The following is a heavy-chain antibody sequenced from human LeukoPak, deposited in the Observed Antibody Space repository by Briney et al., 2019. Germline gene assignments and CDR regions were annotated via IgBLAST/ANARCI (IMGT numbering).Heavy chain of an antibody. Sequence: GGSLRLSCAASGFTFSSYAMTWVRQAPGKGLEWVSTISDIGGTTYYADSVKGRFTISRDNSKNTLYLQMNSLRAEDTAVYYRAKDYYDSSGYYNYDAFDIWGQGTMVTVSS. CDR1: GFTFSSYA. D-gene: IGHD3-22*01. V-gene: IGHV3-23*01. J-gene: IGHJ3*02. CDR2: ISDIGGTT. CDR3: AKDYYDSSGYYNYDAFDI.